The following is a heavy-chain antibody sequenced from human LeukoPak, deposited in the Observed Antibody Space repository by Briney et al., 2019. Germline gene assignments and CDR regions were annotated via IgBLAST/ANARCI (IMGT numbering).Heavy chain of an antibody. CDR2: IRYDGSNK. V-gene: IGHV3-30*02. CDR1: GFTFSSYG. Sequence: GGSLRLSCAASGFTFSSYGMHWVRQAPGKGLEWVAFIRYDGSNKYYADPVKGRLTISRDNSKNTLNLQMTSLRGDDTAVYYCAKEKNSYSSSSGQGYWGQGTLVTVSS. J-gene: IGHJ4*02. D-gene: IGHD6-6*01. CDR3: AKEKNSYSSSSGQGY.